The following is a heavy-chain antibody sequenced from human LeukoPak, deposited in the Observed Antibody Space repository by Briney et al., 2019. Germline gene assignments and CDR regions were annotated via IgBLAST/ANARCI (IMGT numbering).Heavy chain of an antibody. CDR2: INPNSGGT. J-gene: IGHJ4*02. CDR1: GYTFTGYY. Sequence: ASVKVSCKASGYTFTGYYMHWVRQAPGQGLEWMGWINPNSGGTYYAQKFQGRVTMTSDTSISTAYMELSRLRSDNAAVYYCARDLYGGTSATFDYWGQGTLVTVSS. CDR3: ARDLYGGTSATFDY. V-gene: IGHV1-2*02. D-gene: IGHD4-23*01.